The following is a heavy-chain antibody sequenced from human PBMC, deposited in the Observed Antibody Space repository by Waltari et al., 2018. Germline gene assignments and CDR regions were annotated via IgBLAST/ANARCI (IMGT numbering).Heavy chain of an antibody. CDR2: INPKNGDP. Sequence: LVQSGAEVKKPGASVKVSCKASGYTFTGYAILWVRQAPGQGLEWMGRINPKNGDPHYAQNFQGRVALTTDTSTNTAFMELQRLRSDDTAVYYCLRDSSGSHFDYWGQGTLVTVSS. CDR3: LRDSSGSHFDY. CDR1: GYTFTGYA. D-gene: IGHD3-22*01. V-gene: IGHV1-2*06. J-gene: IGHJ4*02.